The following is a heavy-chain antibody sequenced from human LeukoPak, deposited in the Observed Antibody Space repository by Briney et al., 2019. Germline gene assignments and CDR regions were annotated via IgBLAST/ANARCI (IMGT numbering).Heavy chain of an antibody. V-gene: IGHV1-69*13. CDR1: GYTFTDYY. Sequence: ASVKVSCKASGYTFTDYYIHWVRQAPGQGLEWMGGIIPIFGTANYAQKFQGRVTITADESTSTAYMELSSLRSEDMAVYYCARGVLRYFDLWGQGTLVTVSS. CDR3: ARGVLRYFDL. CDR2: IIPIFGTA. J-gene: IGHJ4*02. D-gene: IGHD3-9*01.